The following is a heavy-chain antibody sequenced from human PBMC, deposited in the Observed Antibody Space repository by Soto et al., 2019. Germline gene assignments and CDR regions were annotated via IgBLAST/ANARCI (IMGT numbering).Heavy chain of an antibody. CDR3: AKDGGGGFIAGIDY. V-gene: IGHV3-23*01. CDR2: ISGSGGST. Sequence: EVQLLESGGGLVQPGGSLRLSCAASGFTFSSYAMSWVRQAPGKGLEWVSAISGSGGSTYYADSVKGRFTISRDNSKNTLYLQMNSLRAEDTALYYCAKDGGGGFIAGIDYWGQGTLVTVSS. J-gene: IGHJ4*02. CDR1: GFTFSSYA. D-gene: IGHD3-16*01.